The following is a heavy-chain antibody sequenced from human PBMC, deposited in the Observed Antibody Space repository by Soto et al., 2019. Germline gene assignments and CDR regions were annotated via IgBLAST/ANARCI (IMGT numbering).Heavy chain of an antibody. Sequence: RCISKNPGKGLEWIGYIYYSGSTNYNPSLKSRVTISVDTSKNQFSLKLSSVTAADTAVYYCASSSGWYGDDAFDIWGQGTMVTVSS. CDR2: IYYSGST. V-gene: IGHV4-59*08. J-gene: IGHJ3*02. CDR3: ASSSGWYGDDAFDI. D-gene: IGHD6-19*01.